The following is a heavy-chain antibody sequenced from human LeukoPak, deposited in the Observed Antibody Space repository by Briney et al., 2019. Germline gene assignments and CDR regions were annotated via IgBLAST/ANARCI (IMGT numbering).Heavy chain of an antibody. J-gene: IGHJ4*02. Sequence: GGSLRLSCAASGFTFSIYSMNWARQAPGKGLEWVSSISSSSIYVYYADSVKGRFTISRDNAENSLYLQMNSLRAEDTAVYYCARSIGGAFDYWGQGTLVTVSS. V-gene: IGHV3-21*01. CDR2: ISSSSIYV. CDR1: GFTFSIYS. CDR3: ARSIGGAFDY. D-gene: IGHD3-10*01.